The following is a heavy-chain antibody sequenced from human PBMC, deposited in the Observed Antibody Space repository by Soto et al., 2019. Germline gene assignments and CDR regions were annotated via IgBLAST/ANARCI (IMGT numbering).Heavy chain of an antibody. J-gene: IGHJ4*02. CDR1: GGSISSGGYY. V-gene: IGHV4-31*03. CDR2: IYYSGST. Sequence: QVQLQESGPGLVKPSQTLSLTCTVSGGSISSGGYYWSWIRQHPGKGLEWIGYIYYSGSTYYNPSLNSRCTISVDTSKNQFSLKLSSVTAADTAVYYCARSGYSYGPNPLLYWGQGTLVTVSS. CDR3: ARSGYSYGPNPLLY. D-gene: IGHD5-18*01.